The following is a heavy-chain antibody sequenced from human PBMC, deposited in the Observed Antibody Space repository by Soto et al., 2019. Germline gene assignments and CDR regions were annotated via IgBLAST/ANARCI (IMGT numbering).Heavy chain of an antibody. Sequence: GGSLRLSCAASGFTFSSYAMSWVRQAPGKGLEWVSAISGSGGSTYYADSVKGRFTISRDNSKNTLYLQMDSLRAEDTAVYYCARDGHYYGSGSNYRPYYYYGMDVWGQGTTVTVSS. CDR3: ARDGHYYGSGSNYRPYYYYGMDV. CDR2: ISGSGGST. D-gene: IGHD3-10*01. CDR1: GFTFSSYA. V-gene: IGHV3-23*01. J-gene: IGHJ6*02.